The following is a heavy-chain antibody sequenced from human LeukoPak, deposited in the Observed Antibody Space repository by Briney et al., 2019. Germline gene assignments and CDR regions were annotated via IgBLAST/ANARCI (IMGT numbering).Heavy chain of an antibody. CDR2: IYYSGTT. CDR1: GGSISSSSFY. J-gene: IGHJ4*02. D-gene: IGHD1-14*01. V-gene: IGHV4-39*07. CDR3: ARINRASGYFNY. Sequence: PSETLSLTCTVSGGSISSSSFYWGWIRQPPGKGLEWIGSIYYSGTTYYSSSLKSRVTISVDTSKNQFSLKLSSVTAADTAVYYWARINRASGYFNYWGQGTLVTVSS.